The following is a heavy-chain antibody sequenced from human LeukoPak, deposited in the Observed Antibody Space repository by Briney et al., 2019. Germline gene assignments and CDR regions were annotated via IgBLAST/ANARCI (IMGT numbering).Heavy chain of an antibody. CDR3: ARDVEMAVPGGYNPGYDAFDI. J-gene: IGHJ3*02. D-gene: IGHD5-24*01. CDR2: ISGSGGST. Sequence: PGGSLRLSCAASGFTVSSNYMSWVRQAPGKGLEWVSAISGSGGSTYYADSVKGRFTISRDNSKNTLYLQMNSLRAEGTAVYYCARDVEMAVPGGYNPGYDAFDIWGQGTMVTVSS. CDR1: GFTVSSNY. V-gene: IGHV3-23*01.